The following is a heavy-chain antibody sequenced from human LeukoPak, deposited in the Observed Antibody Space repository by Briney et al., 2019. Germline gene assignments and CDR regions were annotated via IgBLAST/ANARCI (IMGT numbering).Heavy chain of an antibody. D-gene: IGHD3-22*01. CDR3: AREFTEYYYDSSKASY. CDR2: IYHNGNT. CDR1: GYSISSGYY. Sequence: SETLSLTCAVSGYSISSGYYWGWIRQPPGKGLEWIGSIYHNGNTYYNPSLKGRVTISVDTSKNQFSLKLSSVTAADTALYYCAREFTEYYYDSSKASYWGQGTLVTVSS. J-gene: IGHJ4*02. V-gene: IGHV4-38-2*02.